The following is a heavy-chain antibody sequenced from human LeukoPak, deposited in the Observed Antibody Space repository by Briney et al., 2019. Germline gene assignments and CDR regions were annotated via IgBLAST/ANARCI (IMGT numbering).Heavy chain of an antibody. D-gene: IGHD3-9*01. Sequence: SETLSLTCAVYGGSFSGYYWSWIRQPPGKGLEWIGEINHSGSTNYNPSLKSRVTKSVDTSKNQFSLKVSSVTAADTAVYYCARGILLRYFDWLLYSDYFDYWGQGTLVTVSS. CDR2: INHSGST. J-gene: IGHJ4*02. CDR1: GGSFSGYY. V-gene: IGHV4-34*01. CDR3: ARGILLRYFDWLLYSDYFDY.